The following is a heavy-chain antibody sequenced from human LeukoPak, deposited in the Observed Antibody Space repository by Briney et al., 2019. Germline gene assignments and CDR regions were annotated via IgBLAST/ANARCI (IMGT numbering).Heavy chain of an antibody. J-gene: IGHJ5*02. Sequence: SQTLSLTCAVSGGSISSGGYSWSWIRQPPGKGLEWIGYIYHSGSTYYNPSHKSRVTISVDRSKNQFSLKLSSVTAADTAVYYCARVGYCSGGSCIEGWFDPWGQGTLVTVSS. D-gene: IGHD2-15*01. CDR3: ARVGYCSGGSCIEGWFDP. CDR2: IYHSGST. CDR1: GGSISSGGYS. V-gene: IGHV4-30-2*01.